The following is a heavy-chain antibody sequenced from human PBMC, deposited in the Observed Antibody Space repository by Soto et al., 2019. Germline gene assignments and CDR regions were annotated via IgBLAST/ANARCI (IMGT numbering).Heavy chain of an antibody. J-gene: IGHJ6*02. V-gene: IGHV3-74*01. Sequence: GGSLRLSCAASGFTFSSDWMHWVRQAPGKGLVWVSRINSDGSSTSYADSVKGRFTISRDNAKNTLYLQMNSLRAEDTAVYYCARVGRGSSWLDYYYGMDVWGQGTTVTVSS. CDR3: ARVGRGSSWLDYYYGMDV. CDR1: GFTFSSDW. CDR2: INSDGSST. D-gene: IGHD6-13*01.